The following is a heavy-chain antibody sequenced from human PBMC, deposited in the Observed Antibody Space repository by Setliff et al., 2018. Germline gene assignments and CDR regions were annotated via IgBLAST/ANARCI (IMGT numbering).Heavy chain of an antibody. CDR3: TRHEDRNKCTSSSCYRENDAFDV. CDR1: GYIFTNYW. J-gene: IGHJ3*01. Sequence: GESLKISCKASGYIFTNYWIGWVRQMPGKGLEWMGVIYPGDSDTKYSPSFQGQVTISADKSINTAYLQWSSLNASDTAIYYCTRHEDRNKCTSSSCYRENDAFDVWGQGAMVTVSS. CDR2: IYPGDSDT. D-gene: IGHD2-2*01. V-gene: IGHV5-51*01.